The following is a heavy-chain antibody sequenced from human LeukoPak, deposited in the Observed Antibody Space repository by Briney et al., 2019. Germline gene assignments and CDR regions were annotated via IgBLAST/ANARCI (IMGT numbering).Heavy chain of an antibody. D-gene: IGHD2-8*01. CDR1: GFTFSSYS. V-gene: IGHV3-21*01. CDR2: ISSSSCYI. J-gene: IGHJ4*02. CDR3: ARDLMASSDGFDY. Sequence: PGGSLRLSCAASGFTFSSYSMNWVRQAPGKGLEWVSSISSSSCYIYYADSVKGRFTISRDNAKNSLFLQMNSLRAEDTAVYYCARDLMASSDGFDYWGQGTLVTVSS.